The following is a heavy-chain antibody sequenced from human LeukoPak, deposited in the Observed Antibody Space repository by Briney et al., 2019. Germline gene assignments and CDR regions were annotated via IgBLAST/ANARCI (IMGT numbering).Heavy chain of an antibody. V-gene: IGHV3-48*03. Sequence: GGSLRLSCAASGFTFSSYEMNWVRQAPGKGLEWVSYISSSGSTIYYADSVKGRFTISRDNAKNSLYLQMNSLRAEDTAVYYCARGGSYYYDSSGYYPPDYWGQGTLVTVSS. CDR2: ISSSGSTI. D-gene: IGHD3-22*01. CDR3: ARGGSYYYDSSGYYPPDY. CDR1: GFTFSSYE. J-gene: IGHJ4*02.